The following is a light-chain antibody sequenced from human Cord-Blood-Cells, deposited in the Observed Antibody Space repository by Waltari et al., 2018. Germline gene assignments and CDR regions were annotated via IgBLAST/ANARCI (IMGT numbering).Light chain of an antibody. J-gene: IGLJ3*02. CDR3: QAWDSSTWV. CDR1: KLGDKY. V-gene: IGLV3-1*01. Sequence: GQTASITCSGDKLGDKYACWYQQKPGQSPVLVIYQDSKRPSGIPERFSGSNSGNTATLTISGTQAMDEADYYCQAWDSSTWVFGGGTKLTVL. CDR2: QDS.